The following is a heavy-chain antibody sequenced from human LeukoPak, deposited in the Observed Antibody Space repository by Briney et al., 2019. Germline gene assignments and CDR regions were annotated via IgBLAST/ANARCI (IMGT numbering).Heavy chain of an antibody. D-gene: IGHD6-13*01. J-gene: IGHJ4*02. CDR3: ARSIAAATFDY. CDR1: GFTFSSNW. Sequence: GGSLRLSCAASGFTFSSNWMSWVRQAPGKGLEWVANIKQDESEKYYVDSVKGRSTISRDNAKNSLYLQMNSLRAEDTAVYYCARSIAAATFDYWGQGTLVTVSS. V-gene: IGHV3-7*01. CDR2: IKQDESEK.